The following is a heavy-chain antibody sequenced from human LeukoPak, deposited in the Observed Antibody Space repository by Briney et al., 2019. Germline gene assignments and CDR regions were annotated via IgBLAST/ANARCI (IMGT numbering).Heavy chain of an antibody. Sequence: GGSLRLSCAASGFTFSSYAMSWVRQAPGKGLEWVSAISGSGGSTYYADSVKGRFTISRDNSKNTLYLQMNSLRAEDTAVYYCAKDEADARYFSGYLFDYWGQGTLVTVSS. CDR1: GFTFSSYA. J-gene: IGHJ4*02. V-gene: IGHV3-23*01. CDR3: AKDEADARYFSGYLFDY. CDR2: ISGSGGST. D-gene: IGHD3-22*01.